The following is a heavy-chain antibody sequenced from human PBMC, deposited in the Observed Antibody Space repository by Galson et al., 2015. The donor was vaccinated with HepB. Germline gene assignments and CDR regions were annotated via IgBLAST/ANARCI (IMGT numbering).Heavy chain of an antibody. CDR2: IKSKTDGGTT. Sequence: SLRLSCAASGFTFSNAWMSWVRQAPGKGLEWVGRIKSKTDGGTTDYAAPVKGRFTISRDDSKNTLYLQMNSLKTGDTAVYYCTTEPYRHYYYYGMDVWGQGTTVTVSS. J-gene: IGHJ6*02. V-gene: IGHV3-15*01. CDR1: GFTFSNAW. CDR3: TTEPYRHYYYYGMDV.